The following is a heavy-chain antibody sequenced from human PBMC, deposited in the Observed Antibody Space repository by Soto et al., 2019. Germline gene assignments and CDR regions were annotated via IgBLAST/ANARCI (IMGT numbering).Heavy chain of an antibody. CDR3: SVYFDDLQEASF. D-gene: IGHD2-8*01. V-gene: IGHV1-2*02. CDR1: GYTFTRYS. CDR2: INPNTGGT. Sequence: QVPLVQSGAEVTKPGSSVKVSCRASGYTFTRYSVHWVRQAPGQGLESMGWINPNTGGTSFAPKFEGTVTLTTDPSVRTVYMEVRSVRSDDTAVFYCSVYFDDLQEASFWGQGTLVTVTS. J-gene: IGHJ1*01.